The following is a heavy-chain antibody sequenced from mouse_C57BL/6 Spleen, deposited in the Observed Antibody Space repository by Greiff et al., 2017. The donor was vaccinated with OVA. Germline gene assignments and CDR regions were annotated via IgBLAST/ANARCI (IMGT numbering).Heavy chain of an antibody. CDR3: ARDNYGSSYRDWYFDV. J-gene: IGHJ1*03. V-gene: IGHV5-16*01. CDR2: INYDGSST. D-gene: IGHD1-1*01. Sequence: EVKVVESEGGLVQPGSSMKLSCTASGFTFSDYYMAWVRQVPEKGLEWVANINYDGSSTYYLDSLKSRFIISRDNAKNILYLQMSSLKSEDTATYYCARDNYGSSYRDWYFDVWGTGTTVTVSS. CDR1: GFTFSDYY.